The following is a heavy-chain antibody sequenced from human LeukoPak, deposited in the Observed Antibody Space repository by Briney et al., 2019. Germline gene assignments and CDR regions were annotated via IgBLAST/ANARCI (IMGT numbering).Heavy chain of an antibody. J-gene: IGHJ3*02. V-gene: IGHV3-7*01. CDR1: RFSFSSHW. CDR2: IKEDEREK. Sequence: GGSLRLSCVASRFSFSSHWMTWVRQAPGKGLEWVANIKEDEREKYYADSVKGRFTISRDNAKNSLYLQMNSLRGEDTAVYYCAKTIVGSNVFDIWGQGTLVTVSS. D-gene: IGHD1-26*01. CDR3: AKTIVGSNVFDI.